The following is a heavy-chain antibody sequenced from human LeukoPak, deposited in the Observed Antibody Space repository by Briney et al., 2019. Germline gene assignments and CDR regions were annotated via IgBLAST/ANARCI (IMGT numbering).Heavy chain of an antibody. J-gene: IGHJ4*02. D-gene: IGHD6-6*01. Sequence: GGSLRLSCAASGFTFSQFGMHWVRQAPGKGLEWVAIIWYDGSEKFYGVSVKGRFTISRDNSKNTLYLQMNSLRAEDTAVYYCARDRGTTSSAGYYFDYWGQGTLVTVSS. CDR1: GFTFSQFG. V-gene: IGHV3-33*01. CDR2: IWYDGSEK. CDR3: ARDRGTTSSAGYYFDY.